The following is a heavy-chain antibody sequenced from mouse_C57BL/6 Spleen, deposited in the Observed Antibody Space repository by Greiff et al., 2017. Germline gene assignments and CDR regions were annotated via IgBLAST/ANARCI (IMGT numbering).Heavy chain of an antibody. Sequence: QVQLKESGPGLVQPSQSLSITCTVSGFSLTSYGVHWVRQSPGKGLEWLGVIWRGGSTDYNAAFMSRLSITKDNSKSQVFFKMNSLQADDTAIYYCAKGHYYGSSWYFDVWGTGTTVTVSS. J-gene: IGHJ1*03. CDR1: GFSLTSYG. CDR2: IWRGGST. CDR3: AKGHYYGSSWYFDV. V-gene: IGHV2-5*01. D-gene: IGHD1-1*01.